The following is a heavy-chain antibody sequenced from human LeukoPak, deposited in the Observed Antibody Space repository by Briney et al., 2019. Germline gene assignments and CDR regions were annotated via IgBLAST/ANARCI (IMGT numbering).Heavy chain of an antibody. CDR1: GFTFSSYA. J-gene: IGHJ5*02. D-gene: IGHD3-10*01. CDR3: ANDRISMVRGVITPGS. V-gene: IGHV3-23*01. Sequence: GGSLRLSCAASGFTFSSYAMSWVRQAPGKGLEWVSYISSSGGSAYYADSVKGRLTISRDNSKNTLYLQMNSLTGEDTDVYYCANDRISMVRGVITPGSWGQGTLVTVSS. CDR2: ISSSGGSA.